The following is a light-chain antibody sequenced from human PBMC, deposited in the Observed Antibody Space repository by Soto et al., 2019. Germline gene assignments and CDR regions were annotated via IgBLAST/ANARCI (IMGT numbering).Light chain of an antibody. V-gene: IGKV1-5*01. CDR2: DAS. Sequence: DIQMTQSPSSVSASVGDGVTISCRASQSIASWLAWYQQRPGKAPKLLIYDASSLESGVPSRFSGSGSGTEFTLTISSLQPDDFATYYCQQYNTYSPERTFGQGTKVEVK. CDR1: QSIASW. CDR3: QQYNTYSPERT. J-gene: IGKJ1*01.